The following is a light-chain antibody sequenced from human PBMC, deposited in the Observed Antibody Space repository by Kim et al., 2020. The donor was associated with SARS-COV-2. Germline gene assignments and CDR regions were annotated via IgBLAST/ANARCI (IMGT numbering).Light chain of an antibody. CDR1: QSVSYSSKDKNF. J-gene: IGKJ1*01. V-gene: IGKV4-1*01. CDR2: WAS. Sequence: DIVMTQSPDSLTVSLGERATINCESSQSVSYSSKDKNFLAWYQQKPGQPPKLLIYWASTRESGVPDRFSGSGCGTDFTLTISSLQAEDVAVYYCQQYFSSPPTFGQGTKVDIK. CDR3: QQYFSSPPT.